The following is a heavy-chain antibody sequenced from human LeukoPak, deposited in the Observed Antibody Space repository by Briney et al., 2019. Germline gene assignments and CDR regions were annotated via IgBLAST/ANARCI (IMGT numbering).Heavy chain of an antibody. CDR2: IRGDGNDA. J-gene: IGHJ5*02. CDR1: GFTFSSDW. D-gene: IGHD3-10*01. V-gene: IGHV3-74*01. Sequence: GGSLRLSCAASGFTFSSDWMPWVPQAPGKGRVWVSRIRGDGNDATYADSVKGRFTVSRDNARSTLFLQMNRLTADDTAVYYCSRDRVLGSGSLDAWGQGTLVSVSS. CDR3: SRDRVLGSGSLDA.